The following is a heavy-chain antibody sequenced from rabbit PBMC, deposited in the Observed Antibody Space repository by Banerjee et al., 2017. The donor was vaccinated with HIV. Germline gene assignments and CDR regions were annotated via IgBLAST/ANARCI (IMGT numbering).Heavy chain of an antibody. CDR1: GFSFSSGYD. CDR2: INSYSGRP. D-gene: IGHD1-1*01. J-gene: IGHJ4*01. Sequence: QEQLEESGGDLVKPEGSLTLSCKASGFSFSSGYDMCWVRQAPGKGLEWIGCINSYSGRPVYASWVNGRFTISKTSSTTVTLQMTSLTAADTATYFCARDLPDVIGWNLNVWGPGTLVTVS. CDR3: ARDLPDVIGWNLNV. V-gene: IGHV1S45*01.